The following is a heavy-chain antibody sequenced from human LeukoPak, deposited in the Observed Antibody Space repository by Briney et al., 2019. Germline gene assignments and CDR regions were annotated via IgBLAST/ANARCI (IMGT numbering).Heavy chain of an antibody. CDR2: IYSGGST. D-gene: IGHD2-2*01. CDR1: GFTVSSNY. Sequence: GGSLRLSCAASGFTVSSNYMSWVRQAPGKGLEWVSVIYSGGSTYYADSVKGRFTISRDNSKNTLYLQMNSLRAEDTAVYYCATDIVVVPAAMNYYYGMDVWGQGTTVTVSS. V-gene: IGHV3-66*01. J-gene: IGHJ6*02. CDR3: ATDIVVVPAAMNYYYGMDV.